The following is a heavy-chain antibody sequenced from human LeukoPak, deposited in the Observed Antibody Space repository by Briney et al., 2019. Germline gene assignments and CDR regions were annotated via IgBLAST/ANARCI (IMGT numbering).Heavy chain of an antibody. CDR1: GGSISSYY. Sequence: SETLSLTCTVSGGSISSYYWSWIRQPPGKGLEWVGYIYYIASTNYNPSLKSRVTISVDTSKNQFSLKLSSVTAADTAVYYCARELHKTWFDPWGQGTLVTVSS. CDR2: IYYIAST. V-gene: IGHV4-59*01. J-gene: IGHJ5*02. CDR3: ARELHKTWFDP.